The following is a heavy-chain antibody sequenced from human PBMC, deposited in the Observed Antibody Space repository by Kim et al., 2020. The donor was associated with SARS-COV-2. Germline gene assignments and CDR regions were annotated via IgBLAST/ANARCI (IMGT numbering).Heavy chain of an antibody. J-gene: IGHJ5*02. D-gene: IGHD3-3*01. CDR2: INPYSGGT. CDR3: ARLFLGHSSIAGP. V-gene: IGHV1-2*02. CDR1: GYTFTDSY. Sequence: ASVKVSCKASGYTFTDSYIHWVRQVPGQGLEWMGWINPYSGGTNYAQNFQGRVSLTGDTSISTAYMELSRLTSDDTAVYYCARLFLGHSSIAGPWGQGTL.